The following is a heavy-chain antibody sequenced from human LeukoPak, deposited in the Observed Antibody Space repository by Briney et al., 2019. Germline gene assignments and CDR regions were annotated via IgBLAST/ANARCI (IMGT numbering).Heavy chain of an antibody. CDR1: GYTFTSYY. CDR3: ARDLTGTGGFDY. Sequence: ASVEAFCKASGYTFTSYYMHCVRQAPGQGLEWMGIINPSVGSTSYAQKFQGRVTMTRDTSTSTVYMELSSLRSEDTAVYYCARDLTGTGGFDYWGQGTLVTVSS. J-gene: IGHJ4*02. D-gene: IGHD3-9*01. CDR2: INPSVGST. V-gene: IGHV1-46*01.